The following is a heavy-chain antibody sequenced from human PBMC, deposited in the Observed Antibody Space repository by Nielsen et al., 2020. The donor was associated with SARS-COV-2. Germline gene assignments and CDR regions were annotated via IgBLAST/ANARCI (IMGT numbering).Heavy chain of an antibody. V-gene: IGHV1-58*02. J-gene: IGHJ6*02. Sequence: SVKVSCKASGFTFTSSAMQWVRQARGQRLEWIGWIVVGSGNTNYAQKFQERVTITRDMSTSTAYMELSSLRSEDTAVYYCAADGGHRGNAPGFMDVWGQGTTVTVSS. CDR2: IVVGSGNT. CDR3: AADGGHRGNAPGFMDV. D-gene: IGHD2-21*01. CDR1: GFTFTSSA.